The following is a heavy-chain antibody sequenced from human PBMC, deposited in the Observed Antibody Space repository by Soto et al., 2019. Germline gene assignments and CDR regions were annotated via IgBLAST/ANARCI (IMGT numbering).Heavy chain of an antibody. J-gene: IGHJ6*02. CDR2: IIPIFGTA. Sequence: QVQLVQSGAEVKKPGSSVQVSCKASGGTFSSYAISWVRQSPGQGLEWMGGIIPIFGTANYAQKFQGRVTNTADESTSTAYMELSSLRSEDTAVYYCARDCSSTSCMVGVYYGMDVWGQGTTVTVSS. CDR1: GGTFSSYA. V-gene: IGHV1-69*01. CDR3: ARDCSSTSCMVGVYYGMDV. D-gene: IGHD2-2*01.